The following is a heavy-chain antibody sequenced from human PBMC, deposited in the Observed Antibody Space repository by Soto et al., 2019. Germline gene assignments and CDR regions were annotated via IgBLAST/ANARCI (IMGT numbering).Heavy chain of an antibody. CDR1: GFTFSSYG. V-gene: IGHV3-33*01. J-gene: IGHJ6*02. Sequence: GGSLRLSCVASGFTFSSYGMHWVRQAPGKGLEWVAVIWYDGSNKYYADSVRGRFTVSRDNSKNTLYLHMNSLRAEDTAVYYCARGRGVQLELHYYYGMDVWGQGTTVTVSS. CDR3: ARGRGVQLELHYYYGMDV. D-gene: IGHD1-1*01. CDR2: IWYDGSNK.